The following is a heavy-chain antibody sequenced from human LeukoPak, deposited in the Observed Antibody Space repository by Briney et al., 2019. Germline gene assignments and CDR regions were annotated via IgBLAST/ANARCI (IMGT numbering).Heavy chain of an antibody. D-gene: IGHD6-19*01. Sequence: SGGSLRLSCAASGFTFSSYDMTWLRQAPGRGLEWVSSIRPSGDNTYYGDSVKGRFTISRDNSKTTVYLQMNNMRVDDTAVYYCARVAGWHWFDCGGQGTLVTVSA. CDR2: IRPSGDNT. CDR1: GFTFSSYD. V-gene: IGHV3-23*01. CDR3: ARVAGWHWFDC. J-gene: IGHJ5*01.